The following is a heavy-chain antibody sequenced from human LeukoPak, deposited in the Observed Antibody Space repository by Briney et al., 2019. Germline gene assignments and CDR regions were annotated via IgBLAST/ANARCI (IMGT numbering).Heavy chain of an antibody. V-gene: IGHV4-38-2*02. D-gene: IGHD3-9*01. Sequence: PSETLSLTCTVSGYSISSGYYWSWIRQPPGKGLEWIGEINHSGSTNYSPSLKSRVTISVDTSKNQFSLNLTSVTAADSAVYYCARVSWFPGTSYYYMDVWGKGTTVTVSS. CDR2: INHSGST. CDR3: ARVSWFPGTSYYYMDV. CDR1: GYSISSGYY. J-gene: IGHJ6*03.